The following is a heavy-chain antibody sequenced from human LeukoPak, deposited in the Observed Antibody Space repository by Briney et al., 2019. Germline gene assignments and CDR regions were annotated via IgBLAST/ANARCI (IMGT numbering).Heavy chain of an antibody. CDR3: ARELRPYYYDSSGYSDAFDI. CDR1: GGSISSYY. V-gene: IGHV4-59*01. D-gene: IGHD3-22*01. CDR2: IYYSGST. Sequence: PSETLSLTCTVSGGSISSYYWSWIRQPPGKGLEWIGYIYYSGSTNYNPSLKSRVTISVGTSKNQFSLKLSSVTAADTAVYYCARELRPYYYDSSGYSDAFDIWGQGTMVTVSS. J-gene: IGHJ3*02.